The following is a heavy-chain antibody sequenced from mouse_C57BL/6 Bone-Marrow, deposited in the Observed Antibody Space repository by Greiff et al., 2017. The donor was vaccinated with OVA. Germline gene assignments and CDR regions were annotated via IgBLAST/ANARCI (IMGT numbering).Heavy chain of an antibody. V-gene: IGHV1-64*01. CDR3: ARCYYCSSSRFAY. D-gene: IGHD1-1*01. Sequence: QVQLQQPGAELVKPGASVKLSCKASGYTFTSYWMHWVKQRPGQGLEWIGMIHPNSGSTNYNEKFKSKATLTVDKSSSTAYMQLSSLTSEDSAVFYFARCYYCSSSRFAYWSRGTRVTVSA. CDR1: GYTFTSYW. J-gene: IGHJ3*01. CDR2: IHPNSGST.